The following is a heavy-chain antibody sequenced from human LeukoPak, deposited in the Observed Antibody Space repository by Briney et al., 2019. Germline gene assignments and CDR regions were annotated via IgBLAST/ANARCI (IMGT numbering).Heavy chain of an antibody. V-gene: IGHV3-48*02. J-gene: IGHJ4*02. D-gene: IGHD5-18*01. CDR2: ISSGSGSI. CDR1: GFSFSSYG. CDR3: ARDVRSSSNTPIEADY. Sequence: GGSLRLSCAASGFSFSSYGMNWVRQAPGKGLEWVSYISSGSGSIYCADSVKGRFTISRDNAKNSLYLQMNSLRDEDTAVYYCARDVRSSSNTPIEADYWGQGTLVTVSS.